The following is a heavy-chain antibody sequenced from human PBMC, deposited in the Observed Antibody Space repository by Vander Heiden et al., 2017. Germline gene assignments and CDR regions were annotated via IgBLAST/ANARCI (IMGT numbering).Heavy chain of an antibody. J-gene: IGHJ5*02. CDR2: TYYTSKWYN. CDR1: GDSVSTNSAT. V-gene: IGHV6-1*01. Sequence: QVQLQQSGPGQVKPSQTLQLTSAISGDSVSTNSATWNWIRQSPSRGLEWLGRTYYTSKWYNDYAVSVKGRITINPDTSKNQFSLQLNYVTPEDTAVYYCARDPLRFSGNSKFDPWGQGTLVTVSS. D-gene: IGHD1-26*01. CDR3: ARDPLRFSGNSKFDP.